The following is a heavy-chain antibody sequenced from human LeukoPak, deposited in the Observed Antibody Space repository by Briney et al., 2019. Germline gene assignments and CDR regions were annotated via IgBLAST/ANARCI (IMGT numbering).Heavy chain of an antibody. V-gene: IGHV3-66*01. J-gene: IGHJ4*02. CDR2: IYTSGNT. CDR1: GFTVSGNY. CDR3: ARMVYYYDSSGYNYYFHK. Sequence: GGSLRLSCAASGFTVSGNYMSWVRQAPGKGPEWVSVIYTSGNTYYADSVKGRFTISRDTSKNTLSLQMNGLRAEDTTFYYCARMVYYYDSSGYNYYFHKWGQGTLVTVSS. D-gene: IGHD3-22*01.